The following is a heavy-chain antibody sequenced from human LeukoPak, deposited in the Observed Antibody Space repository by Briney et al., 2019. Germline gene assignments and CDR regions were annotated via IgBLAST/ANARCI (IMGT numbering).Heavy chain of an antibody. CDR2: INHSGST. Sequence: SETLSLTCAVYGGSFSDYYWSWIRQPPGKGLEWIGEINHSGSTDYNPSLKSRVTISVDTSKNQFSLKLSSVTAADTAVYYCARGRLQPWLSHYYGMDVWGQGTTVTVSS. CDR3: ARGRLQPWLSHYYGMDV. V-gene: IGHV4-34*01. D-gene: IGHD5-18*01. J-gene: IGHJ6*02. CDR1: GGSFSDYY.